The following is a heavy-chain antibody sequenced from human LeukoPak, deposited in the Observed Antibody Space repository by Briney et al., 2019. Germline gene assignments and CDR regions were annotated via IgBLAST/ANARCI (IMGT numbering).Heavy chain of an antibody. J-gene: IGHJ4*02. Sequence: GGSLRLSCEASGFTLGSHAMYWVRQAPGKGLEWVAGIFGSGGSPHYADSVKGRFTISRDNSRNTVYLQINSLRAEDTAVYYCGKTTVGYSSGQKPAWPVDYWGQGTLVTVSS. CDR3: GKTTVGYSSGQKPAWPVDY. CDR1: GFTLGSHA. CDR2: IFGSGGSP. V-gene: IGHV3-23*01. D-gene: IGHD5-18*01.